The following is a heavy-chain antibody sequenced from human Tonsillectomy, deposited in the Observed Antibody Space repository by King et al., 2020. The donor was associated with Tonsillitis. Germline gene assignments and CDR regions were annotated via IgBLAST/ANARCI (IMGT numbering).Heavy chain of an antibody. CDR2: INHSGST. D-gene: IGHD6-19*01. V-gene: IGHV4-34*01. CDR3: ARGGPRRYSSGVNWFDP. CDR1: GGSFSGYY. Sequence: VQLQQWGAGLLKPSETLFLTCAVYGGSFSGYYWSWIRQPPGKGLEWIGEINHSGSTNYNPSLKSRVTISVDTSKNQFSLKLSSVTAADTAVYYCARGGPRRYSSGVNWFDPWGQGTLVTVSS. J-gene: IGHJ5*02.